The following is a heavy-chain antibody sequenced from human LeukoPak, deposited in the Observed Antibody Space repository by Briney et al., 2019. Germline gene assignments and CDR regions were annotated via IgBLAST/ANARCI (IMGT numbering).Heavy chain of an antibody. CDR2: LYHSGNT. D-gene: IGHD5-12*01. J-gene: IGHJ4*02. CDR3: ARHETLATPSEGGFGY. Sequence: PSETLSLTCAVSGYSITSSYYWGCIRQPPGKGREWIWSLYHSGNTYYNPSLKSRVTISLDTSKNQFSLKLRSVTAADTAVYYCARHETLATPSEGGFGYWGQGTLVTVSS. CDR1: GYSITSSYY. V-gene: IGHV4-38-2*01.